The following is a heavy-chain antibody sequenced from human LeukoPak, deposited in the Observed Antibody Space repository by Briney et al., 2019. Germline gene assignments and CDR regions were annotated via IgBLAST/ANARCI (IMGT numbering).Heavy chain of an antibody. D-gene: IGHD3-16*01. CDR1: GYTFTSYH. J-gene: IGHJ4*02. V-gene: IGHV1-46*01. CDR2: VKSSGDIT. Sequence: ASVKVSCKASGYTFTSYHMHWVRQAPGQGLEWMGIVKSSGDITLYAQKFQGRVTVTRDTSTSTVCMELRSLRSEDTAVYYCVREDPNTYFFDFWGQGTLVTVSS. CDR3: VREDPNTYFFDF.